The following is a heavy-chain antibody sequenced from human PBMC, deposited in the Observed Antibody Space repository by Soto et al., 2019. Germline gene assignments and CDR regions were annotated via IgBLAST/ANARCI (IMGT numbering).Heavy chain of an antibody. D-gene: IGHD2-15*01. CDR3: ARGLVVVVAATLDYFDY. CDR2: IYYSGST. J-gene: IGHJ4*02. CDR1: GGSISSYY. V-gene: IGHV4-59*01. Sequence: PSETLSLTCTVSGGSISSYYWSWIRQPPGKGLEWIGYIYYSGSTNYNPSLKSRVTISVDTSKNQFSLKLSSVTAADTAVYYCARGLVVVVAATLDYFDYWGQGTLVTVSS.